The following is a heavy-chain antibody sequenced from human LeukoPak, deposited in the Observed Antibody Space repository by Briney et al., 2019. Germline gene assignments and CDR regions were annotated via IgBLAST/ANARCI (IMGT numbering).Heavy chain of an antibody. CDR2: ISGSGGST. CDR1: GFTFDDYG. D-gene: IGHD3-3*01. V-gene: IGHV3-23*01. Sequence: GGSLRLSCAASGFTFDDYGMSWVRQAPGKGLEWVSAISGSGGSTYYADSVKGRFTISRDNSKNTLYLQMNSLRAEDTAVYYCAKSRITIFGVVTLDAFDIWGQGTMVTVSS. J-gene: IGHJ3*02. CDR3: AKSRITIFGVVTLDAFDI.